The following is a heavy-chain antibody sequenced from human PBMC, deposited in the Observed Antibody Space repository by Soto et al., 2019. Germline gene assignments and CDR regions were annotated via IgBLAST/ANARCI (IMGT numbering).Heavy chain of an antibody. CDR3: AREGSGWYEAFDI. D-gene: IGHD6-19*01. Sequence: ASVKGSWEDSGGAFSSYAISWVRQAPGQGLEWMGGIIPIFGTANYAQKFQGRVTITADESTSTAYMELSSLRSEDTAVYYCAREGSGWYEAFDIWGQGTMVTVSS. J-gene: IGHJ3*02. V-gene: IGHV1-69*13. CDR1: GGAFSSYA. CDR2: IIPIFGTA.